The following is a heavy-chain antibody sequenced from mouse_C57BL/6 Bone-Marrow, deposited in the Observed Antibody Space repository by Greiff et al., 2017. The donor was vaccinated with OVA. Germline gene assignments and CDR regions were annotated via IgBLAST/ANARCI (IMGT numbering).Heavy chain of an antibody. CDR2: ISSGGSYT. D-gene: IGHD2-2*01. CDR1: GFTFSSYG. Sequence: EVKLVESGGDLVKPGGSLKLSCAASGFTFSSYGMSWVRQTPDKRLEWVATISSGGSYTYYPDSVKGRFTISRDNAKNTLYLQMSSLKSEDTAMYYCARYGYDTYWGQGTLVTVSA. V-gene: IGHV5-6*01. CDR3: ARYGYDTY. J-gene: IGHJ3*01.